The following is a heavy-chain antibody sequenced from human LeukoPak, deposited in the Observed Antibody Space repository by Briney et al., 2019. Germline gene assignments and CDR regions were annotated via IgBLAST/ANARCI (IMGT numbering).Heavy chain of an antibody. D-gene: IGHD5-12*01. Sequence: GGSLRLSCAASGFTFSSYAMHWVRQAPGKGLEWVAVISYDGSNKYYADSVKGRFTISRDNSKNTLYLQMNSLRAEDTAVYYCAKDRSTWLPFDYWGQGTLVTVSS. V-gene: IGHV3-30-3*01. J-gene: IGHJ4*02. CDR1: GFTFSSYA. CDR2: ISYDGSNK. CDR3: AKDRSTWLPFDY.